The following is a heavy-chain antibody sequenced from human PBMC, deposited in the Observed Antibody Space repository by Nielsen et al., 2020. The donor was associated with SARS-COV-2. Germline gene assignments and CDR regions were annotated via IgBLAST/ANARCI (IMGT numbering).Heavy chain of an antibody. CDR1: GFTFSSYG. CDR2: IGTAGDT. CDR3: ARGTSLHYYYYGMDV. Sequence: GGSLRLSCAASGFTFSSYGMHWVRQATGKGLEWVSAIGTAGDTYYPGSVKGRFTISRENAKNSLYLQMNSLRAGDTAVYYCARGTSLHYYYYGMDVWGQGTTVTVSS. J-gene: IGHJ6*02. V-gene: IGHV3-13*04. D-gene: IGHD1-26*01.